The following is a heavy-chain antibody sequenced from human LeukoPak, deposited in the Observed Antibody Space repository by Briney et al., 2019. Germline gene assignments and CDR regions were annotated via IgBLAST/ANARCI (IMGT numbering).Heavy chain of an antibody. CDR1: GYSFTSYW. Sequence: GASPISSSRGSGYSFTSYWIGWVRQMPGKGLEWMGIIYPGDSDTRYSPSFQGQVTSSADKSISTAYLPWSSLKASDTAMYYCARQFRDSSGYYSYYFDYWGQGTL. CDR2: IYPGDSDT. D-gene: IGHD3-22*01. J-gene: IGHJ4*02. V-gene: IGHV5-51*01. CDR3: ARQFRDSSGYYSYYFDY.